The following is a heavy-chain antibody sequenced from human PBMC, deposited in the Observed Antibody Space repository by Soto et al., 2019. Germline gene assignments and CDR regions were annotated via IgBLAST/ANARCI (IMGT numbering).Heavy chain of an antibody. CDR3: ARGWSGWRVWLDY. D-gene: IGHD6-19*01. CDR2: IYYSGST. V-gene: IGHV4-59*08. CDR1: GGSIISYY. J-gene: IGHJ4*02. Sequence: SETLSLTCTVSGGSIISYYWSWIRQPPGKGLEWIGYIYYSGSTNYNPSLKSRVTISVDTSKNQFSLKLSSVTAADTAVYYCARGWSGWRVWLDYWGQGTLVTVSS.